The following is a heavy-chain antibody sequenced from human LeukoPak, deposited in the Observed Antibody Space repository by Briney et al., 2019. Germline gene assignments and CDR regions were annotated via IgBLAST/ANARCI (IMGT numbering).Heavy chain of an antibody. J-gene: IGHJ4*02. CDR2: IYYSKNT. CDR3: VSPRGFSYGYFDY. CDR1: GGSISSSSAY. Sequence: SETLSLTCTVSGGSISSSSAYWGWIRQPPGKWLEWIGSIYYSKNTYYNPSLKSRVTISADTSKNQFSLTLGSVSATDTAVYYCVSPRGFSYGYFDYWGQGTLVTVSS. V-gene: IGHV4-39*01. D-gene: IGHD5-18*01.